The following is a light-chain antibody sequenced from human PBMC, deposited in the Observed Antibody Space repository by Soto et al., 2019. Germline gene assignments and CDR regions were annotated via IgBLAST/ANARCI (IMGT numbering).Light chain of an antibody. Sequence: EIVLTQSPGTLSLSPGERATLSCRASQSVGKNYLACYQQKSGQAPRLLIYGASSRATGIPDRFSGSGAGTVFTLTSSRLEPEDFVVYYCQQYENSPRTFGQGTKVEIK. CDR1: QSVGKNY. CDR2: GAS. V-gene: IGKV3-20*01. J-gene: IGKJ1*01. CDR3: QQYENSPRT.